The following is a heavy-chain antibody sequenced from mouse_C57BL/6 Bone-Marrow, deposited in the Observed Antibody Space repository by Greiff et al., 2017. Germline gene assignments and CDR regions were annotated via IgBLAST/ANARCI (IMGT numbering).Heavy chain of an antibody. CDR3: ARLATASDWYFDV. Sequence: EVQRVESGGGLVQPGESLKLSCESNEYEFPSHDMSWVRKTPEKRLELVAAINSDGGSTYYPDTMERRFIISRDNTKKTLYLQMSSLRTEDTALYYCARLATASDWYFDVWGTGTTVTVSS. J-gene: IGHJ1*03. D-gene: IGHD1-2*01. CDR2: INSDGGST. V-gene: IGHV5-2*01. CDR1: EYEFPSHD.